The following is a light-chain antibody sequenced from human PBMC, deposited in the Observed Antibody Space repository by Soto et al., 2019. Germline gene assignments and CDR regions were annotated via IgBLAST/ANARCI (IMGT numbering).Light chain of an antibody. J-gene: IGKJ5*01. Sequence: EIVLTQSPGTLSLSPGEKATLSCWAIQSVSRNYLVWYQQKPGQAPRLLIYGASTRATGIPARFSGSGSGTEFTLTISSLQSEDFAVYYCQQYNNWPPITFGQGTRLEIK. CDR2: GAS. CDR3: QQYNNWPPIT. V-gene: IGKV3-15*01. CDR1: QSVSRN.